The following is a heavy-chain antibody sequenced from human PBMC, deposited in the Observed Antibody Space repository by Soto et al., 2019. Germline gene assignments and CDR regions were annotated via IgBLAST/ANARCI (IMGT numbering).Heavy chain of an antibody. Sequence: GGSLRLSCAASGFTFSSYSMNWVRQAPGKGLEWVSSISSSSSYIYYADSVKGRFTISRDNAKNSLYLQMNSLRAEDTAVYYCARDLGQAGQWLWGQGTLVTVSS. D-gene: IGHD6-19*01. CDR2: ISSSSSYI. CDR1: GFTFSSYS. V-gene: IGHV3-21*01. J-gene: IGHJ4*02. CDR3: ARDLGQAGQWL.